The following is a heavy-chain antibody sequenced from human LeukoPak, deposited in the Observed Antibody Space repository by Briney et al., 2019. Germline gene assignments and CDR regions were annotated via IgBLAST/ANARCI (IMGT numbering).Heavy chain of an antibody. CDR3: ARYGEHQDLMVYAMLDY. J-gene: IGHJ4*02. CDR2: VKTDGRTT. D-gene: IGHD2-8*01. V-gene: IGHV3-74*01. Sequence: PGGSLRLSCAAAGFTFSRYGMHWVRQAPGKGLVWVSHVKTDGRTTHYADSVKGRFTISRDNAKNSLYLQMNSLRAEDTAVYYCARYGEHQDLMVYAMLDYWGQGTLVTVSS. CDR1: GFTFSRYG.